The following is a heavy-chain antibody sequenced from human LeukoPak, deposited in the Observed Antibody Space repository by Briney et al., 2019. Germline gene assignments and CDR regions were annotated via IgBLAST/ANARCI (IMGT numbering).Heavy chain of an antibody. CDR1: GYTFTGYY. Sequence: GASVKVSCKASGYTFTGYYIHWVRQAPGQGLEWMGWITPHNGGTNYVQKFQGGVTMTRDTSISTAYMELSRLRSDDTAVYYCARTKNLYPGWFDPWGQGTLVTVSS. V-gene: IGHV1-2*02. CDR3: ARTKNLYPGWFDP. J-gene: IGHJ5*02. CDR2: ITPHNGGT. D-gene: IGHD1-14*01.